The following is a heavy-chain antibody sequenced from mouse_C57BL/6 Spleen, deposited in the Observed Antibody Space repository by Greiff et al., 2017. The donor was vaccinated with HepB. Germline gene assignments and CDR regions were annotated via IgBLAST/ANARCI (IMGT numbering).Heavy chain of an antibody. Sequence: VQRVESGAELVRPGASVTLSCKASGYTFTDYEMHWVKQTPVHGLEWIGAIDPETGGTAYNQKFKGKAILTADKSSSTAYMELRSLTSEDSAVYYCTREGAYDGYYDWFAYWGQGTLVTVSA. J-gene: IGHJ3*01. CDR2: IDPETGGT. CDR1: GYTFTDYE. V-gene: IGHV1-15*01. D-gene: IGHD2-3*01. CDR3: TREGAYDGYYDWFAY.